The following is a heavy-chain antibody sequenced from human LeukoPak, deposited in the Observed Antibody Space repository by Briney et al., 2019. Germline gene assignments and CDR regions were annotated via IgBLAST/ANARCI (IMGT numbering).Heavy chain of an antibody. V-gene: IGHV4-59*08. J-gene: IGHJ4*02. D-gene: IGHD6-19*01. CDR1: GGSISSYY. Sequence: SETLSLTCTVSGGSISSYYWSWIRQPPGKGLEWIGYIYYSGSTNYNPSLKSRVTISVDTSKNQFSLKPSSVTAADTAVYYCARHPVAVYYFDYWGQGTLVTVSS. CDR3: ARHPVAVYYFDY. CDR2: IYYSGST.